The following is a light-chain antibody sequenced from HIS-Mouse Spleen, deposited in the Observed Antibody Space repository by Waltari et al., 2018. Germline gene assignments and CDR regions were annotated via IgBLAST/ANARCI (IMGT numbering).Light chain of an antibody. CDR1: SSDVGGYNY. CDR2: DGS. Sequence: QSALTQPASVSGSPGQSITISCTGTSSDVGGYNYVSWYQQHPGKAPKLMIYDGSNRPSGLSNRFSGSKSGNTASLTISGLQAEDEADYYRSSYTSSSTRVFGGGTKLTVL. V-gene: IGLV2-14*03. CDR3: SSYTSSSTRV. J-gene: IGLJ3*02.